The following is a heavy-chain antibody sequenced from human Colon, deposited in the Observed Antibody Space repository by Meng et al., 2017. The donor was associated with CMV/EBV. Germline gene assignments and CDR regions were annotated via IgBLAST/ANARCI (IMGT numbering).Heavy chain of an antibody. CDR2: MYSGGTA. D-gene: IGHD4/OR15-4a*01. J-gene: IGHJ4*02. Sequence: GSLRLSGSGLGDSVNTRDYYWTWVRQSPGTPLQTLQWIGYMYSGGTANYNPSLGRRLTISVDTSKNLFSLSLTSVTAVDTATYYCARVNARIPGALRDWGQGVLVTVSS. V-gene: IGHV4-61*03. CDR3: ARVNARIPGALRD. CDR1: GDSVNTRDYY.